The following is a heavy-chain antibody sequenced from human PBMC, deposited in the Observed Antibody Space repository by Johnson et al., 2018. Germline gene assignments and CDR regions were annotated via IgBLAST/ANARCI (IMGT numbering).Heavy chain of an antibody. CDR3: ARDNLYDYDSSAYYFGGYFPR. J-gene: IGHJ1*01. D-gene: IGHD3-22*01. CDR1: GFTFSSYS. Sequence: VQLQESGGGLVQPGGSLRLSCAASGFTFSSYSMNWVRQAPGKGLEWGSSISSSSRYIYYADSVKGRFTISRANAKTSLSLQMNSLRAEDTAVYYCARDNLYDYDSSAYYFGGYFPRWGQGTLVTVSS. V-gene: IGHV3-21*01. CDR2: ISSSSRYI.